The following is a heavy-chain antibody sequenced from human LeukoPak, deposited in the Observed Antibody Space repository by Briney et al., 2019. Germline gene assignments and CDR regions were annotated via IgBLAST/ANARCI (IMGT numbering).Heavy chain of an antibody. V-gene: IGHV4-39*07. D-gene: IGHD3-22*01. CDR3: AREGSYYDSSGYLNWFDP. CDR2: IYYSGST. J-gene: IGHJ5*02. CDR1: GGSISSSSYY. Sequence: SETLSLTCTVSGGSISSSSYYWGWIRQPPGKGLEWIGSIYYSGSTYYNPSLKSRVTISVDTSKNQFSLKLSSVTAADTAVYYCAREGSYYDSSGYLNWFDPWGQGTLVTVSS.